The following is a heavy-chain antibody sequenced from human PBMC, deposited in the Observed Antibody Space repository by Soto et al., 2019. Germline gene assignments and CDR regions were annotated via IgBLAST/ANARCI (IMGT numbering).Heavy chain of an antibody. CDR2: IRQDGSEK. V-gene: IGHV3-7*04. CDR3: AREIVVARGASYFDY. J-gene: IGHJ4*02. Sequence: TGGSLRLSCVGSGFTFSSNWMTWVRQAPGKGLEWVGNIRQDGSEKNYVDSVKGRFTISRDNAKNSLYLQMNSLRAEDTAVYYCAREIVVARGASYFDYWGPGT. CDR1: GFTFSSNW. D-gene: IGHD2-2*01.